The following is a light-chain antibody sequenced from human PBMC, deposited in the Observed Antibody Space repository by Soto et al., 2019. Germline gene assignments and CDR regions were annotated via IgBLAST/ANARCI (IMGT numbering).Light chain of an antibody. CDR2: DAS. V-gene: IGKV3-15*01. CDR1: QSVSSN. J-gene: IGKJ1*01. Sequence: EIVMTQSPATLSVSPGERATLSCRASQSVSSNLVWYQQKPGHAPRLLIYDASTRATGIPARFSGSGSGTEFTLTISSLQSEYFAVYYCQQYNTWPTFGQGTKVEIK. CDR3: QQYNTWPT.